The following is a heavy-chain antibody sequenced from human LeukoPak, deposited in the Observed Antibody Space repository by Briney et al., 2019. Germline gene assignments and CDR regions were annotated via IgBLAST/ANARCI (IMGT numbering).Heavy chain of an antibody. CDR1: GGSISSYY. CDR3: ARGSVILDWFDP. Sequence: TSETLSLTCTVSGGSISSYYWSWIRQPPGKGLEWIGYIYYSGSTNYNPSLKSRVTISVDTSKNQFSLKLSSVTAADTAVYYCARGSVILDWFDPWGQGTLVTVSS. J-gene: IGHJ5*02. CDR2: IYYSGST. V-gene: IGHV4-59*01. D-gene: IGHD3-9*01.